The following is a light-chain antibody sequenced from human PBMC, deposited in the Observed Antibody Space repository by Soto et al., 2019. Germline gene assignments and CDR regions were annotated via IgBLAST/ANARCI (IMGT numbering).Light chain of an antibody. J-gene: IGLJ3*02. CDR1: SSNIGSRH. Sequence: QSVLTQPPSASATPGQSVTISCSGSSSNIGSRHVFWYQQLPGTAPKLLIYSNNQRPSGVPDRFSGSKSGTSASLAISGLRSEDEADYYCAAWDDSLNGRVFGGGTKLTVL. V-gene: IGLV1-47*02. CDR3: AAWDDSLNGRV. CDR2: SNN.